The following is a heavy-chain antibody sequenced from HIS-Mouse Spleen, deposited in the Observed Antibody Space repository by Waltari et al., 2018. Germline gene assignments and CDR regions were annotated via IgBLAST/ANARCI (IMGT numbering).Heavy chain of an antibody. V-gene: IGHV4-39*07. CDR2: IYYRGRT. J-gene: IGHJ2*01. Sequence: QLQLQESGPGLVKPSETLSLTCTVSGGSISSSSYYWGWIRQPPGKGLEWIGSIYYRGRTSDNPALKSRVTISVDTSKNQFSRKLSSVTAADTAVYYCAREIPYSSSWYDWYFDLWGRGTLVTVSS. D-gene: IGHD6-13*01. CDR3: AREIPYSSSWYDWYFDL. CDR1: GGSISSSSYY.